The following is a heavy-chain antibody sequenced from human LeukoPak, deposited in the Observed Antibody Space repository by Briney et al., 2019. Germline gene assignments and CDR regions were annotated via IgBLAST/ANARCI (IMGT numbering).Heavy chain of an antibody. J-gene: IGHJ6*02. CDR2: ISSGSSNK. V-gene: IGHV3-48*03. CDR3: ARDNGIGVWFEDSGRSMDV. D-gene: IGHD3-10*01. Sequence: GGSLRLSCAASGFTFSSYEMNWVRQAPGKGLEWVSYISSGSSNKYYADSVKGRFTISRDNAKNSLYLQMNSLRAEDTGVYYCARDNGIGVWFEDSGRSMDVWGQGTTVTVSS. CDR1: GFTFSSYE.